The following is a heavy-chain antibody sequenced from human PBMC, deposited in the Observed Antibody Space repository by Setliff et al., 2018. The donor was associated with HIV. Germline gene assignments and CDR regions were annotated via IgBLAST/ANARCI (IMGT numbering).Heavy chain of an antibody. V-gene: IGHV1-46*01. CDR1: GYTFTSYY. CDR3: ARGRGFGDLTAEYFHH. Sequence: ASVKVSCKASGYTFTSYYMHWARQAPGQWLEWMGILNPSSGSTTYAQKFQGRVTMTRDTSTSTVYMELSSLRSEDTAVYYCARGRGFGDLTAEYFHHWGQGNLVNVSS. D-gene: IGHD3-10*01. J-gene: IGHJ1*01. CDR2: LNPSSGST.